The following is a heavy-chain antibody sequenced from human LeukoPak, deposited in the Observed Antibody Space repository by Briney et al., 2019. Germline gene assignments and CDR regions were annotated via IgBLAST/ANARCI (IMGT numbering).Heavy chain of an antibody. Sequence: ASVKVSCKASGYTFTDYYMHWVRQAPGQGLEWMGWINPNSGGTNYAQKFQGRVTMPRDTSISTAYMELSRLRSDDTAVYYCARRVVRGVNPSYYFDYWGQGTLVTVSS. V-gene: IGHV1-2*02. D-gene: IGHD3-10*01. CDR3: ARRVVRGVNPSYYFDY. J-gene: IGHJ4*02. CDR2: INPNSGGT. CDR1: GYTFTDYY.